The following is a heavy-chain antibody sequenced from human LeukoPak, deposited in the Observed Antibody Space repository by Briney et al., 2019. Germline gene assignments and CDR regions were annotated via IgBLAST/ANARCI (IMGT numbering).Heavy chain of an antibody. CDR2: ISGSGGRT. CDR1: GFISSSYA. V-gene: IGHV3-23*01. CDR3: AKAEGVYYDILTGYSYYFDY. D-gene: IGHD3-9*01. J-gene: IGHJ4*02. Sequence: GGSLRLSCAASGFISSSYAMSWARQAPGKGMEWVSAISGSGGRTYYADSVKGRFTIPRDNSKNTLYLQMNSLRAEDTAVYYCAKAEGVYYDILTGYSYYFDYWGQGTLVTVSS.